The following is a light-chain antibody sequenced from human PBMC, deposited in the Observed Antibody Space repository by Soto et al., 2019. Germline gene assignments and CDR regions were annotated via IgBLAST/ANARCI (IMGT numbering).Light chain of an antibody. J-gene: IGKJ5*01. V-gene: IGKV1-13*02. CDR2: DAS. CDR3: QQFNSYPLT. CDR1: QGISSA. Sequence: IQLTPVPSSPSSSVGDKDTTTFRASQGISSALAWYQQKPGKAPKLLIYDASSLESGVPSRFSGSGSGTDFTLTISSLQPEDFATYYCQQFNSYPLTFGQGTRLEIK.